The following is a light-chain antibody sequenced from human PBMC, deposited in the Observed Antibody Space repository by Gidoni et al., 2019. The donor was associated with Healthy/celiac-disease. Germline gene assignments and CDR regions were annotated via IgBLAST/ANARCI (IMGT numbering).Light chain of an antibody. CDR3: QQYYSYPLT. CDR1: QGISSY. CDR2: AAS. J-gene: IGKJ3*01. V-gene: IGKV1-8*01. Sequence: AIRRTQSPSSLSASTGDRVTITYRASQGISSYLAWYQQTPGKAPKLLIYAASTLQSGVPSRFSGSGSGTDFTLTISCLQSEDFATYYCQQYYSYPLTFGPGTKVDIK.